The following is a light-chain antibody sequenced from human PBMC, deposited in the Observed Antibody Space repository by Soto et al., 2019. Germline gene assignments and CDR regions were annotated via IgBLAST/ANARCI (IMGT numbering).Light chain of an antibody. CDR1: QNINNNY. V-gene: IGKV3-20*01. J-gene: IGKJ5*01. CDR3: QQHGISHIT. Sequence: VLTQSPGTLSLSPGGRATLSCRASQNINNNYLAWYQHKPGQAPRLLIYDASLRATGVPDRFSGSGSGTDFTLTIIRLEPDDSAVYYCQQHGISHITFGQGTRLEI. CDR2: DAS.